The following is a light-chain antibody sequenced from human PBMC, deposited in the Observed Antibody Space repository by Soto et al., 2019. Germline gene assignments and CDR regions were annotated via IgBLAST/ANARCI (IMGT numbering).Light chain of an antibody. CDR3: QQYGSSPWT. V-gene: IGKV3-20*01. CDR2: GAS. CDR1: QSVSSSY. J-gene: IGKJ1*01. Sequence: IVVTLSPGTLSLSPGERATLSCRASQSVSSSYLAWYQQKPGQAPRLLIYGASSRATGIPDRFSGSGSGTDFTLTISRLEPEDFAVYYCQQYGSSPWTFGQGTKVDI.